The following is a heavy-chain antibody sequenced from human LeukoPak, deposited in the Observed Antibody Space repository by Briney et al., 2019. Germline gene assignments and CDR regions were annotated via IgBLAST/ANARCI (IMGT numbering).Heavy chain of an antibody. CDR1: GGTFSSYG. CDR3: ARDGDSGSNRAPANWFDP. D-gene: IGHD1-26*01. J-gene: IGHJ5*02. V-gene: IGHV1-69*04. CDR2: IIPILGIP. Sequence: ASVKVSCKASGGTFSSYGISWVRQAPGQGLEWMGKIIPILGIPNYAQKFQGRVTITADKSTSTAYMELSSLRSEDTAVYYCARDGDSGSNRAPANWFDPWGQGTLVTVSS.